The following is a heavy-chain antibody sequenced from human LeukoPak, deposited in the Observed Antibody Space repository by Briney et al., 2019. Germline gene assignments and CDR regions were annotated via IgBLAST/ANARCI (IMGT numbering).Heavy chain of an antibody. CDR2: IYYSGST. CDR1: GVPISSSRYY. V-gene: IGHV4-39*01. CDR3: ARIPNYDILTGYRSLYYGYYMDV. D-gene: IGHD3-9*01. Sequence: PSETPSPTCTVSGVPISSSRYYWGWIRQPPGKGLEWIGSIYYSGSTYYNPSLKGRVTISVDTSKNQFSLKLSSVTAADTAVYYCARIPNYDILTGYRSLYYGYYMDVRGKGSSVTVSS. J-gene: IGHJ6*03.